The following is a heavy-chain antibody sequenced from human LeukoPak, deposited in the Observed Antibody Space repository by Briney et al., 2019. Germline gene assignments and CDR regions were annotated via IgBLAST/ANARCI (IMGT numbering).Heavy chain of an antibody. CDR1: GYTFTSHD. CDR2: MNPNSGNT. V-gene: IGHV1-8*01. Sequence: ASVKVSCKASGYTFTSHDINWVRQATGQGLEWMGWMNPNSGNTGYAQKFQGRVTMTRNTSISTAYMELSSLRSEDTAVYYCARWTSLLTAPLPDYYMDVWGKGTTVTVSS. J-gene: IGHJ6*03. D-gene: IGHD5-18*01. CDR3: ARWTSLLTAPLPDYYMDV.